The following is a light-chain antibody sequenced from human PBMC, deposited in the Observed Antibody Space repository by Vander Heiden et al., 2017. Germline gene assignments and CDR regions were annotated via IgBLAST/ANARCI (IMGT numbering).Light chain of an antibody. CDR3: QQRSNWTPIT. Sequence: EIVLTQSPATLSLSPGESATLSCRASQGVSSYLAWYQQKPGQAPRLLIYDAANRATGIPARCSGSGSGTAVTPTTSSREPEDYAVDYCQQRSNWTPITFGQGTRLEIK. V-gene: IGKV3-11*01. J-gene: IGKJ5*01. CDR2: DAA. CDR1: QGVSSY.